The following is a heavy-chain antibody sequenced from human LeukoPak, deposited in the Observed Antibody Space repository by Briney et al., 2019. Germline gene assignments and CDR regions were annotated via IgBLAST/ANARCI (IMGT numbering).Heavy chain of an antibody. CDR2: ISGSSNTI. V-gene: IGHV3-48*04. J-gene: IGHJ6*03. CDR3: ARESLGYCSGSTCYYFYMDF. D-gene: IGHD2-15*01. CDR1: GFAFSSYS. Sequence: GGSLRLSCAASGFAFSSYSMNWVRQAPGKGLEWLSYISGSSNTIYYADSVKGRFTISRDNTKNSQYLQMNSLRAEDTAVYYCARESLGYCSGSTCYYFYMDFWGKGTTVTVSS.